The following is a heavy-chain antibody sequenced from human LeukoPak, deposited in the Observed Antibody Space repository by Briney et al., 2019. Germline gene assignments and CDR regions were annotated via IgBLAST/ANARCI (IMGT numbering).Heavy chain of an antibody. Sequence: GGSLRLSCAASGFTFSSYSMNWARQAPGKGLEWVSSISSSSSYIYYADSVKGRFTISRDSAKNSLYLQMNSLRAEDTAVYYCVIALRLPAATYYFDYWGQGTLVTVSS. J-gene: IGHJ4*02. CDR3: VIALRLPAATYYFDY. D-gene: IGHD2-2*01. CDR1: GFTFSSYS. V-gene: IGHV3-21*01. CDR2: ISSSSSYI.